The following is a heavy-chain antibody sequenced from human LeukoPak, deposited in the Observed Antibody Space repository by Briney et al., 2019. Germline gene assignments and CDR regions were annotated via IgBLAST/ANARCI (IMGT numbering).Heavy chain of an antibody. V-gene: IGHV1-69*04. Sequence: GASVKVSCKASGGTFSSYTISWVRQAPGQGLEWMGRIIPILGIANYAQQFQGRVTITADKSTSTAYMELSSLRSEDTAVYYCARDIYGGNSPDYWGQGTLVTVSS. D-gene: IGHD4-23*01. CDR1: GGTFSSYT. CDR3: ARDIYGGNSPDY. J-gene: IGHJ4*02. CDR2: IIPILGIA.